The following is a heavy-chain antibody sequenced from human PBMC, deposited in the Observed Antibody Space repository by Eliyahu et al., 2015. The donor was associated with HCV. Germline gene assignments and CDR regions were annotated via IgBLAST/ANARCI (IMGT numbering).Heavy chain of an antibody. D-gene: IGHD5-24*01. V-gene: IGHV4-39*01. CDR2: IYYIGST. J-gene: IGHJ2*01. CDR1: GGSISGSSYY. CDR3: AGGRDGYNFEVGADV. Sequence: QLQLQESGPGLVEPSETLSXTCNVXGGSISGSSYYWGWIRQPPGKGLEWIGNIYYIGSTYDNPSLRSRVSMSVDTSQNQFSLNLNSVTAADTAVYYCAGGRDGYNFEVGADVWGRGILVTVSS.